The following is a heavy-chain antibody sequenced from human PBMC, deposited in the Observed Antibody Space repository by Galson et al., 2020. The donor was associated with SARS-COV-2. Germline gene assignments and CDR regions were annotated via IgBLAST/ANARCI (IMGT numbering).Heavy chain of an antibody. Sequence: GESLKISCKGSGYSFTDYWIGWVRQMLGKGLEWMGIIYPGDSDTRYNTSLQGQVTIPVDKSITTAYLQWSSLKASDPAMYYCARRESYGTSEYFGFWGRGTLVTVS. J-gene: IGHJ2*01. D-gene: IGHD1-1*01. CDR1: GYSFTDYW. V-gene: IGHV5-51*01. CDR2: IYPGDSDT. CDR3: ARRESYGTSEYFGF.